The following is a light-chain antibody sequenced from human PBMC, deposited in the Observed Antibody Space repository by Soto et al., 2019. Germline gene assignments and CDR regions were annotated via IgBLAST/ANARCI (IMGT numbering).Light chain of an antibody. J-gene: IGKJ2*01. CDR2: GAS. CDR1: QSVNNNF. V-gene: IGKV3-20*01. Sequence: EIVLTQSPGTLSLSPGERATLSCRASQSVNNNFLAWYQQKPGQAPRPLIYGASSRATGSPDRFSGRGSGTDVTLTISRLEPEDFAVYYCQQYGSSQYTFGQGTKLEI. CDR3: QQYGSSQYT.